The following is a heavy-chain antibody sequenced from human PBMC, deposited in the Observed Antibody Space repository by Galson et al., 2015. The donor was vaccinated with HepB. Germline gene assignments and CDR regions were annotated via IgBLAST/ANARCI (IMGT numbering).Heavy chain of an antibody. J-gene: IGHJ3*02. CDR2: IYPGDSDT. CDR1: GYSFTSYW. D-gene: IGHD5-18*01. Sequence: QSGAEVKKPGESLKISCKGSGYSFTSYWIGWVRQMPGKGLEWMGIIYPGDSDTRYSPSFQGQVTISADKSISTAYLQWSSLKASDTAMYYCARRRRSGYSYVYDAFDIWGQGTMVTVSS. CDR3: ARRRRSGYSYVYDAFDI. V-gene: IGHV5-51*03.